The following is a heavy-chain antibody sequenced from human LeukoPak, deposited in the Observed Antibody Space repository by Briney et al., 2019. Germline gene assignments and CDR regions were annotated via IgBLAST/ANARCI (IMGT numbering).Heavy chain of an antibody. V-gene: IGHV1-24*01. Sequence: ASVKVSCKASGYTFTGYYMHWVRQAPGKGLGWMGGFDPEDGETIYAQKFQGRVTMTEDTSTDTAYMELSSLRSEDTAVYYCATGIAAMVPITPFDYWGQGTLVTVSS. D-gene: IGHD5-18*01. CDR3: ATGIAAMVPITPFDY. J-gene: IGHJ4*02. CDR2: FDPEDGET. CDR1: GYTFTGYY.